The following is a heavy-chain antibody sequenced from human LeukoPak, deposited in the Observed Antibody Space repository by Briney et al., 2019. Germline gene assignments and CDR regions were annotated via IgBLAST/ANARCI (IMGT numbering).Heavy chain of an antibody. J-gene: IGHJ4*02. V-gene: IGHV4-34*01. D-gene: IGHD3-10*01. CDR1: GGSFSGYY. CDR3: VRGFGYYFGSGRKLDY. Sequence: SETLSLTCAVSGGSFSGYYWSWIRQPPGKGLEWIGEINHGRSTNYNPSLKSRVTISVDTSKNQFSLRLSSLTAADTAVYYCVRGFGYYFGSGRKLDYWGQGTLVTVSS. CDR2: INHGRST.